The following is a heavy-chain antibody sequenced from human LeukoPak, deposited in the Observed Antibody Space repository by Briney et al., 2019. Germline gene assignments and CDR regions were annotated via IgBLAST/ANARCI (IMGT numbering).Heavy chain of an antibody. V-gene: IGHV3-30*02. Sequence: GGSLRLSCAASGFTFSSYGIRWVRQAPGKGLEWVAFIRYDGSNKYYADSAKGRFTISRDNSKNTVFLQMNSLRAEDTAVYYCAKGYSYGYADYWGQGTLVTVSS. CDR2: IRYDGSNK. J-gene: IGHJ4*02. D-gene: IGHD5-18*01. CDR3: AKGYSYGYADY. CDR1: GFTFSSYG.